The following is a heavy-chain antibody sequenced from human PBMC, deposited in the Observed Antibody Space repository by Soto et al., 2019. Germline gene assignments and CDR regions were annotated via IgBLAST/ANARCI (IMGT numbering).Heavy chain of an antibody. D-gene: IGHD2-15*01. CDR1: GFTFSGYW. CDR2: MKRGGSEI. J-gene: IGHJ4*02. CDR3: ARASYCTGGSCSARVPDY. Sequence: GGSLRLSCAASGFTFSGYWMSWVRQAPGKGPEGGANMKRGGSEIYYVDSGKGRFTISRDNAKDSLYLQMNSLRAEDTAVYYCARASYCTGGSCSARVPDYWGQGTLVTVSS. V-gene: IGHV3-7*03.